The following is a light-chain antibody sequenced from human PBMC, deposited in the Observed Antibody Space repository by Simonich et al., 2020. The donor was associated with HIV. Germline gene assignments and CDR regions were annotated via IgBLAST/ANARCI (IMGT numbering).Light chain of an antibody. CDR3: CSYAGSRTLV. V-gene: IGLV2-23*02. CDR1: SSDVGGYNY. CDR2: DVN. Sequence: QSALTQPASVSGSPGQSITISCTGTSSDVGGYNYVSWYQHHPGKAPKLMIYDVNKWPSGVSNRFSGSKSGNTASLTISGLQAEDEADYYCCSYAGSRTLVFGGGTKLTVL. J-gene: IGLJ3*02.